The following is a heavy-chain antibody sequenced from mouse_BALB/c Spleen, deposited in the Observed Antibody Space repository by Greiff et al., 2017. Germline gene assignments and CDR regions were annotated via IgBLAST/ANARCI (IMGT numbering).Heavy chain of an antibody. D-gene: IGHD2-14*01. Sequence: DVQLQESGGGLVQPGGSRKLSCAASGFTFSSFGMHWVRQAPEKGLEWVAYISSGSSTIYYADTVKGRFTISRDNPKNTLFLQMTSLRSEDTAMYYCAKASYYRYDDAMDYWGQGTSVTVSS. CDR2: ISSGSSTI. J-gene: IGHJ4*01. CDR3: AKASYYRYDDAMDY. V-gene: IGHV5-17*02. CDR1: GFTFSSFG.